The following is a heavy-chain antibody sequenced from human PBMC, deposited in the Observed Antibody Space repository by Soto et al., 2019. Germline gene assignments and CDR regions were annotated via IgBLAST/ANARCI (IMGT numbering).Heavy chain of an antibody. J-gene: IGHJ5*01. CDR2: ISYSGRI. CDR1: GGFISSGATY. V-gene: IGHV4-31*03. CDR3: AGVLYCSSGQRYLLAS. Sequence: SENLSLTCTVSGGFISSGATYWNWIRQHPGKGLEWIGYISYSGRIYYNPSVKSRVTISGDASKNQFSLTLSSVTAADTAVYYCAGVLYCSSGQRYLLASRGQRNLVIGSS. D-gene: IGHD2-15*01.